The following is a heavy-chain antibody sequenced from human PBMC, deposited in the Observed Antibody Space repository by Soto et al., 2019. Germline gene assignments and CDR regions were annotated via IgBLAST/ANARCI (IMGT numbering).Heavy chain of an antibody. Sequence: ASVKVSCKASGYTFSGYGFSWVRQAPGQGLEWMGWISAYNGNTNYAQKFQGRVTMTTETSTSTAYMELRSLRSDDTAVYYCARGNRIEAFDIWGQGTMVTVSS. V-gene: IGHV1-18*01. J-gene: IGHJ3*02. CDR2: ISAYNGNT. CDR1: GYTFSGYG. CDR3: ARGNRIEAFDI. D-gene: IGHD2-15*01.